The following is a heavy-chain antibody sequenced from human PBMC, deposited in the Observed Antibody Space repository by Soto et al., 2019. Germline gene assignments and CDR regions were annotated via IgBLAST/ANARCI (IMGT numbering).Heavy chain of an antibody. CDR2: LYSSGNT. J-gene: IGHJ4*02. D-gene: IGHD3-16*01. V-gene: IGHV4-61*01. CDR1: GASVSSDFSY. Sequence: PSETLSLTCIVSGASVSSDFSYWSWIRQPPGKGLEWIGCLYSSGNTNYNPSLNSRVSVSVDTSKNQFSLRLTSVTAADTAVYYCARVWGGYYFDFWGQGTLVTSPQ. CDR3: ARVWGGYYFDF.